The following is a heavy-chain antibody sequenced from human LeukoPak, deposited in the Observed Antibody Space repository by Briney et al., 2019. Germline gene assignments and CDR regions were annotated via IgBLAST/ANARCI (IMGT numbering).Heavy chain of an antibody. CDR3: ATDYKSSPDY. Sequence: SETLSLTCTVSGDSISSSNYHWSWIRQPPGKGLEWIGSIYYSGTTYYNPSLKSRVTIFVDTSKNQFSLKLSSVTAADTAVYYCATDYKSSPDYWGQGTLVTVSS. CDR2: IYYSGTT. D-gene: IGHD4-11*01. J-gene: IGHJ4*02. CDR1: GDSISSSNYH. V-gene: IGHV4-39*01.